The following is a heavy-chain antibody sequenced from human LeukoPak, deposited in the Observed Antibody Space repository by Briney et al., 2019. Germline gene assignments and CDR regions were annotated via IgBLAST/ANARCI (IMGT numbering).Heavy chain of an antibody. CDR2: IKQDGSEK. CDR3: ASCIVGAPFDY. CDR1: GFTFSSYW. D-gene: IGHD1-26*01. Sequence: GGSLRLSCAASGFTFSSYWMSWVRQAPGKGLEWVANIKQDGSEKYYVDSVKGRFTISRDNAKNSLYLQMNSLRAEDTAVYYCASCIVGAPFDYWGQETLVTVSS. J-gene: IGHJ4*02. V-gene: IGHV3-7*01.